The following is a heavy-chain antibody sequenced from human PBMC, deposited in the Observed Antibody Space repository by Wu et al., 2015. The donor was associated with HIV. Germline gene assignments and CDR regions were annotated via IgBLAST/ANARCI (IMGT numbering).Heavy chain of an antibody. Sequence: QVQLVQSGAEVKKPGSSVKVSCKASGGTFSSYAISWVRQAPGQGLEWMGGIIPIFGTANYAQKFQGRVTITADESTSTAYMELSSLRSEDTAVYYCARHKYYYDSSGYYYQDNYYYYMDVWGKGTTVTVSS. V-gene: IGHV1-69*12. CDR3: ARHKYYYDSSGYYYQDNYYYYMDV. D-gene: IGHD3-22*01. J-gene: IGHJ6*03. CDR1: GGTFSSYA. CDR2: IIPIFGTA.